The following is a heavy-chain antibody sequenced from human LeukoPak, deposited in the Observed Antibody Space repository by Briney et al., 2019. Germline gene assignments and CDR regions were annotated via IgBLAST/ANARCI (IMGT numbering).Heavy chain of an antibody. D-gene: IGHD6-6*01. V-gene: IGHV4-59*01. Sequence: KASETLSLTCTVSGGSISSYYWSWIRQPPGKGLEWIGYIYYSGSTNYNPSLKSRVTISVGTSKNQFSLKLSSVTAADTAVYYCARVDSSSSGTAFDIWGQGTMVTVSS. CDR1: GGSISSYY. CDR3: ARVDSSSSGTAFDI. CDR2: IYYSGST. J-gene: IGHJ3*02.